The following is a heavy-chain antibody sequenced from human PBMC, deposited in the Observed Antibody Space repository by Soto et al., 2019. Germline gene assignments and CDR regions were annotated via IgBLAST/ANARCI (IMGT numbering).Heavy chain of an antibody. CDR2: IFYSGGT. V-gene: IGHV4-39*01. CDR3: ARQASGYYYGWFDP. CDR1: GGSILDSTYY. J-gene: IGHJ5*02. Sequence: QLLLQESGPGLVKPSETLSLTCTVSGGSILDSTYYWAWIRQSPGKGLEWIGPIFYSGGTFYTPALXXXGXXSVDTSNSQFSLKLSSVTAADTAVYYCARQASGYYYGWFDPWGQGTLVTVSS. D-gene: IGHD3-22*01.